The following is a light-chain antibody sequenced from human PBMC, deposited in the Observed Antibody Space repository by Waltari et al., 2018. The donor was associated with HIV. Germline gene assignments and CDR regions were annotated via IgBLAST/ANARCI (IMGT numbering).Light chain of an antibody. CDR3: QAWDSSTWV. J-gene: IGLJ3*02. Sequence: SYALTQPPSLSVSPGQTASITCPGDKLGDKYACWYQQKPGQSPVLVMYQDSKRPSGIPERFSGSNSGNTATLTISGTQAMDEADYYCQAWDSSTWVFGGGTKLTVL. V-gene: IGLV3-1*01. CDR1: KLGDKY. CDR2: QDS.